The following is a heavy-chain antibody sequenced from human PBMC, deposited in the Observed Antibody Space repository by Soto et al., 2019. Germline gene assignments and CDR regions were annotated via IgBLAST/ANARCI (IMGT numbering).Heavy chain of an antibody. CDR3: ARDAPTTVTYYFDH. D-gene: IGHD4-17*01. J-gene: IGHJ4*02. V-gene: IGHV3-30-3*01. Sequence: GGSLRLSCAASGFTFSSYAMHWVRQAPGKGLEWVAVISYDGSNKYYADSVKGRFTISRDNSKNTLYLQMNSLRAEDTAVYYCARDAPTTVTYYFDHWGQGTLGTVSS. CDR1: GFTFSSYA. CDR2: ISYDGSNK.